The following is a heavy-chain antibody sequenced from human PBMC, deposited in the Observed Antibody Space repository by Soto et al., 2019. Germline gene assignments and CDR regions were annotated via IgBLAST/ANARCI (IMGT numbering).Heavy chain of an antibody. CDR2: ISSSSSTI. Sequence: VGSLRLSCAASGSTFSSYSMNWVRQAPGKGLEWVSYISSSSSTIYYADSVKGRFTISRDNAKNSLYLQMNSLRDEDTAVYYCARGSCSSTSCYTSYYYYYGMDVWGQRTTVTVSS. V-gene: IGHV3-48*02. CDR3: ARGSCSSTSCYTSYYYYYGMDV. D-gene: IGHD2-2*02. J-gene: IGHJ6*02. CDR1: GSTFSSYS.